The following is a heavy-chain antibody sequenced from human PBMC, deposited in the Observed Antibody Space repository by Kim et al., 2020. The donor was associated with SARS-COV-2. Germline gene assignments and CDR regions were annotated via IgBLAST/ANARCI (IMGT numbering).Heavy chain of an antibody. V-gene: IGHV3-7*01. CDR3: ARDPGWAAFDI. J-gene: IGHJ3*02. D-gene: IGHD6-19*01. CDR1: GFQFGAFW. Sequence: GGSLRLSCAASGFQFGAFWMSWVRLTPERGLEPVANMNQDGSVTNLVDSVRGRFTISRDNAKTSLYLQMNSLRNEDTAVYYCARDPGWAAFDIWGQGTMVTVSP. CDR2: MNQDGSVT.